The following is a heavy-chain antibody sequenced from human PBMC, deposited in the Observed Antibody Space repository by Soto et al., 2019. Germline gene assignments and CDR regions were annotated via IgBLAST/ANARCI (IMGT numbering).Heavy chain of an antibody. D-gene: IGHD2-2*01. CDR1: GESFSTYY. Sequence: SETLSLTFTFYGESFSTYYWSWIRQPPGKGLEWIGEIDHSGSTNSNPSLKSRVTISMDTSKNQFSLKLGSVTAADTAVYYCARDSYCSSTSCYSAQFDYWGQGTLVTVSS. V-gene: IGHV4-34*01. J-gene: IGHJ4*02. CDR2: IDHSGST. CDR3: ARDSYCSSTSCYSAQFDY.